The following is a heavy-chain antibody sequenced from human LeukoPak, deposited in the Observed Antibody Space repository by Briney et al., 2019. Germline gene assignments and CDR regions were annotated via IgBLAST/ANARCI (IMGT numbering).Heavy chain of an antibody. CDR3: AKDGGYFDWLLTIPYYYYGMDV. J-gene: IGHJ6*02. D-gene: IGHD3-9*01. Sequence: GGSLRLSCAASGFTFSSYAMSWVRQAPGKGLEWVSAISGSGGSTYYADSVKGRFTISRDNSKNTLYLQMNSLRAEDTAVYYCAKDGGYFDWLLTIPYYYYGMDVWGQGTTVTVSS. CDR1: GFTFSSYA. CDR2: ISGSGGST. V-gene: IGHV3-23*01.